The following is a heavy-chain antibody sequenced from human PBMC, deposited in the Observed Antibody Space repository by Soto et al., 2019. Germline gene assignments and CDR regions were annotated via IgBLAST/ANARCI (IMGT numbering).Heavy chain of an antibody. Sequence: GESLKISCKGSGYSFTSYWIGWVRQMPGKGLEWMGIIYPGDSDTRYSTSFQGQVTISADKSISTAYLQWSSLKASDTAMYYCARDKMSGVEYYYYYYGMDVWGQGTTVTVSS. CDR2: IYPGDSDT. CDR3: ARDKMSGVEYYYYYYGMDV. CDR1: GYSFTSYW. D-gene: IGHD3-3*01. J-gene: IGHJ6*02. V-gene: IGHV5-51*01.